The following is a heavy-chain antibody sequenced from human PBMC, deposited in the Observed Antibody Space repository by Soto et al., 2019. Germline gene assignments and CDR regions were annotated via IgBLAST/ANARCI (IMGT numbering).Heavy chain of an antibody. CDR1: GGSISSGGYY. CDR2: IYYSGST. J-gene: IGHJ4*02. D-gene: IGHD3-10*01. Sequence: SETLSLTCTVSGGSISSGGYYWSWIRQHPGKGLEWIGYIYYSGSTYYNPSLKSRVTISADTSKNQFSLKLSSVTAADTAVYYCARETVIIANFFYYWGQGTLVTVSS. V-gene: IGHV4-31*03. CDR3: ARETVIIANFFYY.